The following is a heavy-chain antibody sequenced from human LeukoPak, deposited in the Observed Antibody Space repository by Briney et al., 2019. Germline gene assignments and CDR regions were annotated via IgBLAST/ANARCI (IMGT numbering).Heavy chain of an antibody. D-gene: IGHD2-2*02. CDR2: TYYRSKWYN. Sequence: SQTLSLTCAISGDSVSSNSAAWNWIRQSPSRGLEWLGRTYYRSKWYNDYAVSVKSRITINPDTSKNQFSLQLNPVTPEDTAVYYCARHLCSSTSCYREVAWFDPWGQGTLVTVSS. CDR1: GDSVSSNSAA. J-gene: IGHJ5*02. V-gene: IGHV6-1*01. CDR3: ARHLCSSTSCYREVAWFDP.